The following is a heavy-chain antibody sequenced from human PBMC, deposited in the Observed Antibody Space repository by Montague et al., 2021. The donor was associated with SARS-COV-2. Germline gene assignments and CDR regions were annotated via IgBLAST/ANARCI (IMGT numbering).Heavy chain of an antibody. Sequence: TLSLTCNVSGGSITSEAYYWSWIRQPPGKGLEWIGYIYYSGSTFFNPSLKSRVTISVDTSNNQFSLKVTSVTAADTAVYYCARKWGGGGDGSWYFDLWGRGTLVTVSS. V-gene: IGHV4-31*03. CDR2: IYYSGST. CDR3: ARKWGGGGDGSWYFDL. J-gene: IGHJ2*01. D-gene: IGHD2-21*02. CDR1: GGSITSEAYY.